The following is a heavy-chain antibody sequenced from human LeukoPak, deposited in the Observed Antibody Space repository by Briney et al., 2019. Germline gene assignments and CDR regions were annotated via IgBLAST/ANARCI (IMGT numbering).Heavy chain of an antibody. J-gene: IGHJ6*02. D-gene: IGHD6-13*01. V-gene: IGHV1-18*01. CDR1: GYTFTSYG. CDR2: ISAYNGNT. CDR3: ATDGSSRPYYYYYYGMDV. Sequence: GASVKVSCKASGYTFTSYGISWVRQAPGQGLEWMGWISAYNGNTNYAQKLQGRVTMTTDTSTSTAYMELRSLRSEDTAVYYCATDGSSRPYYYYYYGMDVWGQGTTVTVSS.